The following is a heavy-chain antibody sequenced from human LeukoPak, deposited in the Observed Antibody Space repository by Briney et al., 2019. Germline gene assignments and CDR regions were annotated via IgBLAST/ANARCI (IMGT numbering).Heavy chain of an antibody. CDR1: GVTLSTKY. Sequence: GGSLRLSCAVPGVTLSTKYMSWVRQAPGEGLEWVSVIYSGGSTYYADSVKGRFTISRDSSENPLYLQMNSLRVEDTAVYYCARERDTSGYYLAYWGQGTLVTVSS. CDR3: ARERDTSGYYLAY. J-gene: IGHJ4*02. D-gene: IGHD3-22*01. CDR2: IYSGGST. V-gene: IGHV3-66*01.